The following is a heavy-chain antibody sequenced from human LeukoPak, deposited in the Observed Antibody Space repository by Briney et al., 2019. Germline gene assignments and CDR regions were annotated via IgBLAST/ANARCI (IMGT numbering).Heavy chain of an antibody. J-gene: IGHJ4*02. CDR1: GFTFSSYE. Sequence: GGSLRLSCAASGFTFSSYEMNWVRQAPGKGLEWVSYISSSGSTIYYADSVKGRFTISRDNAKNSLYLQMNGLRAEDTAVYYCARVNLMGFWSGYSVDSWGQGTLVTVSS. V-gene: IGHV3-48*03. D-gene: IGHD3-3*01. CDR3: ARVNLMGFWSGYSVDS. CDR2: ISSSGSTI.